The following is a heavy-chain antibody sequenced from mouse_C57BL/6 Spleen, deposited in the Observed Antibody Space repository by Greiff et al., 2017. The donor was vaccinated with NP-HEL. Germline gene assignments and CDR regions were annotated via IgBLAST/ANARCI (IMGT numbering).Heavy chain of an antibody. CDR3: ARCDYDYFDY. V-gene: IGHV1-64*01. D-gene: IGHD2-4*01. CDR1: GYTFTSYW. CDR2: IHPNSGST. J-gene: IGHJ2*01. Sequence: VQLKEPGAELVKPGASVKLSCKASGYTFTSYWMHWVKQRPGQGLEWIGMIHPNSGSTNYNEKFKSKATLTVDKSSSTAYMQLSSLTSEDSAVYYCARCDYDYFDYWGQGTTLTVSS.